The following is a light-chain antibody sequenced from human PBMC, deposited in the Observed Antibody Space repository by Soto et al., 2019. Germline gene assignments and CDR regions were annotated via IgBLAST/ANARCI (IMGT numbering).Light chain of an antibody. CDR2: GAS. CDR1: QSVSSN. J-gene: IGKJ5*01. Sequence: ERLITQSPVTLSLSPGERGTLSCRAGQSVSSNLAWYQQKPGQAPRLLIYGASTRATGIPARFTGSGSGTEFTLTISSLQFDDFATYYCQQTYNTLPITFGQGTRLAIK. V-gene: IGKV3-15*01. CDR3: QQTYNTLPIT.